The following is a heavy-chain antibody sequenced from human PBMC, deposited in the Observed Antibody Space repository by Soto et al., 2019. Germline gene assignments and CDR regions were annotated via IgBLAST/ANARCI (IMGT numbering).Heavy chain of an antibody. J-gene: IGHJ4*02. Sequence: AVKCSFNASGCTFSSYAISWVRQAPGQVLDCMGGIIPIFGTANYAQKFQGRVTITADESTSTAYMELSSLRSEDTAVYYCASWYYYDSSGYPSFDYWCQGALVTVSS. CDR2: IIPIFGTA. D-gene: IGHD3-22*01. CDR3: ASWYYYDSSGYPSFDY. V-gene: IGHV1-69*13. CDR1: GCTFSSYA.